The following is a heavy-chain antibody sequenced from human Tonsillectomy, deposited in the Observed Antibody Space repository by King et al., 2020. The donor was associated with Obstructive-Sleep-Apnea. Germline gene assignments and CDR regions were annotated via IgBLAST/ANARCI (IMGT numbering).Heavy chain of an antibody. J-gene: IGHJ4*02. Sequence: QLQESGPGLVKPSQTLSLTCAVSGGSISSGAYSWSWIRQPPGKVLEGIGYIYYSGSTYYNPSLKSRVTISVDTSKNQFSLKLSSVTAADTAVYYCARGGDYGDYRTAVGADYWGQGTLVTVSS. D-gene: IGHD4-17*01. CDR1: GGSISSGAYS. CDR2: IYYSGST. CDR3: ARGGDYGDYRTAVGADY. V-gene: IGHV4-30-4*07.